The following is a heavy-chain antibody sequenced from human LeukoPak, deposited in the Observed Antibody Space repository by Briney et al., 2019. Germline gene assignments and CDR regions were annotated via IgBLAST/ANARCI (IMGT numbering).Heavy chain of an antibody. CDR2: INPNSGDT. J-gene: IGHJ6*03. V-gene: IGHV1-2*02. Sequence: ASVKVSCKASGYTFTSYGISWVRQAPGQGLEWMGWINPNSGDTKYAQKFQGRVTMTRDTSNNTVYMDLTRLIFDDTAMYYCARDAGYDILTGYYFYYYYMDVWGKGTTVTISS. CDR1: GYTFTSYG. D-gene: IGHD3-9*01. CDR3: ARDAGYDILTGYYFYYYYMDV.